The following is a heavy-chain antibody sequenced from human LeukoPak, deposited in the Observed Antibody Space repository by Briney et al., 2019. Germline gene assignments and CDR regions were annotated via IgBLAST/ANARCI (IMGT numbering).Heavy chain of an antibody. D-gene: IGHD3-10*01. Sequence: PGGSLRLSCAASGFTFSSYWMSWVRQAPGKGLEWVANIKQDGSEKYYVDSVKGRFTISRDNAKNSLYLQMNSLRAEDTAVYYCARPHLWFRELYFDYWGQGTLVTVSS. J-gene: IGHJ4*02. CDR2: IKQDGSEK. V-gene: IGHV3-7*01. CDR1: GFTFSSYW. CDR3: ARPHLWFRELYFDY.